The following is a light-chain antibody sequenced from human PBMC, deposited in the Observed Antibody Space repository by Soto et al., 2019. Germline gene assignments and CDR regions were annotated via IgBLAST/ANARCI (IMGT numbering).Light chain of an antibody. Sequence: EIVLTQSPGTLSLSPGEIATLSCSASQSVGSSYLAWYQQKPGQAPRVLIYGASSRATGIPDRFSGSGSGTDFTLTISRLEPEDFAVYYCQQYANSPFTFGPGNKVDIK. CDR1: QSVGSSY. CDR3: QQYANSPFT. J-gene: IGKJ3*01. CDR2: GAS. V-gene: IGKV3-20*01.